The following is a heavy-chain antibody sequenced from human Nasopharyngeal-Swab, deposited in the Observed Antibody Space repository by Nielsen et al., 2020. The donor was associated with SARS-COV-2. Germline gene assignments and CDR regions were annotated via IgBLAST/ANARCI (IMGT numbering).Heavy chain of an antibody. CDR2: NNPGGGGA. D-gene: IGHD2-15*01. CDR3: ARGGDPREVVAATDCFDP. Sequence: ASVKVSCKASGYTFTRYYIHWVRQAPGQGLEWRGINNPGGGGARYSQNFQGRVTMTRDTSTSTVYMELSSLRSEDTAVYYCARGGDPREVVAATDCFDPWGQGTLVTVSS. V-gene: IGHV1-46*01. CDR1: GYTFTRYY. J-gene: IGHJ5*02.